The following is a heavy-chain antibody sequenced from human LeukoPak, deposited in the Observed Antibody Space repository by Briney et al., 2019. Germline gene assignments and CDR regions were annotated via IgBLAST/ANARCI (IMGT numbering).Heavy chain of an antibody. Sequence: PGGSLRLSCAAPGFSFSSNWMGWVRQAPGKGLEWVAHIKRDGSQKYYLDSVKGRFTISRDNAKNSLYLQMNSLRAEDTAIYYCAKDWIVVPATGDLFDYWGQGTLVTVSS. V-gene: IGHV3-7*03. D-gene: IGHD3-22*01. CDR2: IKRDGSQK. CDR1: GFSFSSNW. J-gene: IGHJ4*02. CDR3: AKDWIVVPATGDLFDY.